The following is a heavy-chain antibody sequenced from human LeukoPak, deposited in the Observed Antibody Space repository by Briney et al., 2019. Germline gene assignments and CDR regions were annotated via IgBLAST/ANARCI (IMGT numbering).Heavy chain of an antibody. J-gene: IGHJ4*02. D-gene: IGHD3-9*01. Sequence: SETLSLTCTVSGGSISSYYWSWIRQPAGKGLEWIGRIYTSGSTNYNPSLKSRVTMSVDTSKNQVSLKVSSVTAADAAVYYCARDYDILTGHDYWGQGTLVTVSS. CDR3: ARDYDILTGHDY. CDR2: IYTSGST. V-gene: IGHV4-4*07. CDR1: GGSISSYY.